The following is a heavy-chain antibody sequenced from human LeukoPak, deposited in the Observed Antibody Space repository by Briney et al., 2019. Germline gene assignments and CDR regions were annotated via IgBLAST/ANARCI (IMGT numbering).Heavy chain of an antibody. CDR1: GFIFSTYT. CDR3: VGDQVDNVGWLT. Sequence: GGSLRLSCSASGFIFSTYTMYWVRQAPGKGLEFVSVINGDGRTTYYADSVKGRFTISRDNSKNTLYLQMNSLRAEDTAVYYCVGDQVDNVGWLTWGQGTRVTVSS. D-gene: IGHD5-12*01. CDR2: INGDGRTT. J-gene: IGHJ5*02. V-gene: IGHV3-64D*06.